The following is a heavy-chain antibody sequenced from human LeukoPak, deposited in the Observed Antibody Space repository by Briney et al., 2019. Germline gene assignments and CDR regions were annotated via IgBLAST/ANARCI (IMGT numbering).Heavy chain of an antibody. CDR2: ISYDGSNK. J-gene: IGHJ3*02. V-gene: IGHV3-30-3*01. CDR3: ARGYYYDSNGAFDI. CDR1: GFTFSSYA. Sequence: PGGSPRLSCAASGFTFSSYAMHWVRQAPGKGLEWVAVISYDGSNKYYADSVKGRFTISRDNSKNTLYLQMNSLRAEDTAVYCCARGYYYDSNGAFDIWGQGTMVTVSS. D-gene: IGHD3-22*01.